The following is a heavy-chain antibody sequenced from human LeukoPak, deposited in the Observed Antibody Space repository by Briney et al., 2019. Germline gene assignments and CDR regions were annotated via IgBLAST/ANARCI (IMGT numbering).Heavy chain of an antibody. D-gene: IGHD7-27*01. V-gene: IGHV3-7*01. Sequence: GGSLRLSCAASGFTFSSYWMSWVRQAPGKGLEWVASIDQDGSDKFSVDSVKGRFTISRDNARNSMYLQMNSLRAEDTAVYYCARATLGWFDPWGQGTLVTVSS. CDR3: ARATLGWFDP. CDR1: GFTFSSYW. J-gene: IGHJ5*02. CDR2: IDQDGSDK.